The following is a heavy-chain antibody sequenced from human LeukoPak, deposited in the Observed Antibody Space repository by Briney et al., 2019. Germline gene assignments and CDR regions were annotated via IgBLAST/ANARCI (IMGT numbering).Heavy chain of an antibody. Sequence: GSVKVSCKASGYTFTSYDINWVRQATGQGLEWMGWMNPNSGNTGYAQKFQGRVTMTRNTSISTAYMELSSLRSEDTAVYYCARGGAYYDFWSGYYYYYGMDVWGQGTTVTVSS. J-gene: IGHJ6*02. V-gene: IGHV1-8*01. D-gene: IGHD3-3*01. CDR3: ARGGAYYDFWSGYYYYYGMDV. CDR1: GYTFTSYD. CDR2: MNPNSGNT.